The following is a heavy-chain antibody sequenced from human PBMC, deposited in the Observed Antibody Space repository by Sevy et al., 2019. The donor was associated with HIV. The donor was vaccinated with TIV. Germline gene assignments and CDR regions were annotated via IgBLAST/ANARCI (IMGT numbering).Heavy chain of an antibody. J-gene: IGHJ6*03. Sequence: SETLSLPCAVSGYSISSGYYWGWIRQPPGKGLEWIGSIYHSGSTYYNPSLKSRVTISVDTSRNQFSLKLSSVTAADTAVYYGARAQGRGTSNYYYYSMDAWGKGTTVTVSS. V-gene: IGHV4-38-2*01. CDR3: ARAQGRGTSNYYYYSMDA. CDR1: GYSISSGYY. CDR2: IYHSGST.